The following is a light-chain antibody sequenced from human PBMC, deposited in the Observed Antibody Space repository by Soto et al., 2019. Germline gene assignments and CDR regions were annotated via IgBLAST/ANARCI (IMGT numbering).Light chain of an antibody. CDR3: QKYDSVSIT. CDR1: QGISKN. Sequence: DIQMTQSPSSLSASVGDRVTITCRVSQGISKNLAWYQQKPGKVPELLIYSASTLHSGVPSRFSGSGSGTDFTLTISSLQPEDVATYYCQKYDSVSITFGQGTRLEIK. V-gene: IGKV1-27*01. CDR2: SAS. J-gene: IGKJ5*01.